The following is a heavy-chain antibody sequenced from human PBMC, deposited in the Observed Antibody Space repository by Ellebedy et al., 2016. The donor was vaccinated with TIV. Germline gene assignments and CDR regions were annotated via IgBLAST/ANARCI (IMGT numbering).Heavy chain of an antibody. CDR2: IKPDGSEK. J-gene: IGHJ4*02. CDR3: VRDRGEGGLPSFFDL. CDR1: GFTFSSYW. D-gene: IGHD3-10*01. V-gene: IGHV3-7*01. Sequence: GESLKISCAASGFTFSSYWMTWVRQAPGKGLEWVANIKPDGSEKYYVDSVKGRFTISRDNAKNSLSLQMDSLRAEDTAIYYCVRDRGEGGLPSFFDLWGQGTLVTVSS.